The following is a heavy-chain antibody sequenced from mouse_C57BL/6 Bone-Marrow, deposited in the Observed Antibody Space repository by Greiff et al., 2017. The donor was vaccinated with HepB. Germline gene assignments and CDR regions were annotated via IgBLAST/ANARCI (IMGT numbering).Heavy chain of an antibody. D-gene: IGHD1-1*01. CDR1: GFTFSDYY. J-gene: IGHJ4*01. CDR2: ISNGGGST. Sequence: EVHLVESGGGLVQPGGSLKLSCAASGFTFSDYYMYWVRQTPEKRLEWVAYISNGGGSTYYPDTVKGRFTISRDNAKNTLYLQMSRLKSEDTAMYYCARHFITTVVAPYYYAMDYWGQGTSVTVSS. V-gene: IGHV5-12*01. CDR3: ARHFITTVVAPYYYAMDY.